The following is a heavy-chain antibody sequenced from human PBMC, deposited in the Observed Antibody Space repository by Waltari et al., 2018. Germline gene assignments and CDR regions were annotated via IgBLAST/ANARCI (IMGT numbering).Heavy chain of an antibody. D-gene: IGHD3-22*01. J-gene: IGHJ4*02. Sequence: QVQLVQSGAEVKKPGSSVKVSCKASGGTFSSYAISWVRQAPGQGLEWMGGIIPILGIANYAQKCQGRVTITADKATSTAYMELSSLRSEDTAVYYCASDPRVRDWVLSSGYLNWGQGTLVTVAS. CDR3: ASDPRVRDWVLSSGYLN. V-gene: IGHV1-69*10. CDR2: IIPILGIA. CDR1: GGTFSSYA.